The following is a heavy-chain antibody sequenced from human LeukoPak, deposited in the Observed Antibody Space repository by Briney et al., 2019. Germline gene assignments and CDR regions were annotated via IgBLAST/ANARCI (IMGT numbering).Heavy chain of an antibody. CDR3: ARGGSGGGNSGFPYWYFDL. Sequence: PGGSLRLSCAASGFTFSSYAMSWVRQAPGKGLEWVSAISGSGGSTYYADSVKGRFTISRDNAKNSLYLQMNSLRAEDTAVYYCARGGSGGGNSGFPYWYFDLWGRGTLVTVSS. CDR1: GFTFSSYA. D-gene: IGHD4-23*01. CDR2: ISGSGGST. V-gene: IGHV3-23*01. J-gene: IGHJ2*01.